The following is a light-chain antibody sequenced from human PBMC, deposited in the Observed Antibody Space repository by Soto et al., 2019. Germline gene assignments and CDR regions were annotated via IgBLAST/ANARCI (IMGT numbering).Light chain of an antibody. Sequence: QSVLTQPRSMSGSPGQSVTISCTGTSSDVGGHNYVSWYQQHPGKAPKLVIFDVTRRPSEVPDRFSGSRSGSTTSLTISGLQAEDEADYYCCSYAGTYVFGTGTKVTVL. CDR2: DVT. V-gene: IGLV2-11*01. CDR1: SSDVGGHNY. CDR3: CSYAGTYV. J-gene: IGLJ1*01.